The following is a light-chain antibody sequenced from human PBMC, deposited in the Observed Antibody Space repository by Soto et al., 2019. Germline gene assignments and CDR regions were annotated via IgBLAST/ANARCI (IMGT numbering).Light chain of an antibody. CDR1: QSVGRD. V-gene: IGKV3D-15*01. CDR2: GAS. Sequence: EIVMNQSPGTLSLSPGERATLSCRASQSVGRDLAWYQQKPGQAPRLLIYGASIRDTGIPDRFSGSGSGTDFTLTISRLESEDFAVFYCQQYNNWPLTFAGGTEL. J-gene: IGKJ4*01. CDR3: QQYNNWPLT.